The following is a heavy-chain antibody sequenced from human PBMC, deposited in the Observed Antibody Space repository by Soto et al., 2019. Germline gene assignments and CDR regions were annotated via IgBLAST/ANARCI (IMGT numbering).Heavy chain of an antibody. D-gene: IGHD3-10*01. CDR3: ARRSRIIDTCDI. CDR1: GGSISSNSYY. V-gene: IGHV4-39*01. CDR2: IHYSGTT. Sequence: QLQLQESGPGLVKPSETLSLTCTVSGGSISSNSYYWGWIRQPPGKGLESLGSIHYSGTTYYNPSLKSRVAISVDTSKRQFSLKLNSVTAADTAVYYCARRSRIIDTCDIWGQGTVVTVSS. J-gene: IGHJ3*02.